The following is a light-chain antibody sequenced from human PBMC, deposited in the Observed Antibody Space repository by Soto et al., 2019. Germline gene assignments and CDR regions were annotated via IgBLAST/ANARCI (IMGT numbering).Light chain of an antibody. CDR3: SSYKSSSTLYTYV. J-gene: IGLJ1*01. Sequence: QSVLTQPASVSGSPGQSITISCTGTSSDVGGYNYVSWYQHHPGKAPKLMIYDVSNRPSGVSNRFSGSKSGNTASLIISGLQAEDEADYYCSSYKSSSTLYTYVFGTGTKVTVL. CDR2: DVS. V-gene: IGLV2-14*03. CDR1: SSDVGGYNY.